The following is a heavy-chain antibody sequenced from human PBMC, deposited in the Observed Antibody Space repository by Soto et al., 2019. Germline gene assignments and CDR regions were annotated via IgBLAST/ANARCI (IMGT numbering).Heavy chain of an antibody. J-gene: IGHJ2*01. CDR1: GFTFSSYG. CDR2: ISYDGSNK. CDR3: AKSDSAYWYFDL. D-gene: IGHD5-18*01. Sequence: HPGGSLRLSCAASGFTFSSYGMHWVRQAPGKGLEWVAVISYDGSNKYYADSVKGRFTISRDNSKNTLYLQMNSLRAEDTAVYYCAKSDSAYWYFDLWGRGTLVTVSS. V-gene: IGHV3-30*18.